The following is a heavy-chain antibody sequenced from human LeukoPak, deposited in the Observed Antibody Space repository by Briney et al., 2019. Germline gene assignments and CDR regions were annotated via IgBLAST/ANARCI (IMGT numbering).Heavy chain of an antibody. V-gene: IGHV3-72*01. CDR3: VRASYSSGRYPDY. D-gene: IGHD6-19*01. J-gene: IGHJ4*02. CDR2: TRNKASSYTT. Sequence: GGSLRLSCAASGFTFSDHYVHWVRQAPGKGLEWVGRTRNKASSYTTEYAASVKSRFTISRDDSKNSLYLQMSSLKTEDTAVYYCVRASYSSGRYPDYWGQGALVTVSS. CDR1: GFTFSDHY.